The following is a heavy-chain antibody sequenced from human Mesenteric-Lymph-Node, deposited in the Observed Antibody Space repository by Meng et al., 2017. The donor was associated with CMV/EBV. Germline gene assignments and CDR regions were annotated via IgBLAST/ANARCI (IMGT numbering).Heavy chain of an antibody. CDR2: IYPGDSDT. Sequence: KVSCKGSGYSFTSYWIGWVRQMPGKGLEWMGIIYPGDSDTRYSPSFQGQVTISADKSISTAYLQWSSLKASDTAMYYCARTGYNYYYGMDVWGQGTTVTVSS. J-gene: IGHJ6*02. CDR3: ARTGYNYYYGMDV. CDR1: GYSFTSYW. V-gene: IGHV5-51*01. D-gene: IGHD6-13*01.